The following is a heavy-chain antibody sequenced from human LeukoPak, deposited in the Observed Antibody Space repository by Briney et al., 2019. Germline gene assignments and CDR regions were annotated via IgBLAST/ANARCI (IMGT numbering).Heavy chain of an antibody. CDR1: GGSISSSSYY. J-gene: IGHJ4*02. CDR3: ARHRTPGAGELLWFGELLIGEDY. Sequence: SETLSLTCTVSGGSISSSSYYWGWIRQPPGKGLEWIGSIYYSGSTYYNPSLKSRVTISVDTSKNQFSLKLSSVTAADTAVYYCARHRTPGAGELLWFGELLIGEDYWGQGTLVTVSS. D-gene: IGHD3-10*01. V-gene: IGHV4-39*01. CDR2: IYYSGST.